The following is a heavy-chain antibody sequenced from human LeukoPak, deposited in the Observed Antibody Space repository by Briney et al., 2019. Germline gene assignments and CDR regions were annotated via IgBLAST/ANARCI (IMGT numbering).Heavy chain of an antibody. V-gene: IGHV4-59*01. J-gene: IGHJ4*02. CDR3: ARADDSSGYQSYYFDY. D-gene: IGHD3-22*01. CDR1: GGSISSYY. CDR2: IYYSGST. Sequence: PSETLSLTCTVSGGSISSYYWSWLRQPPGKGLEWIGYIYYSGSTNYNPSLKSRVTISVDTSKNQFSLKLSSVTAADTAVYYCARADDSSGYQSYYFDYWGQGTLVTVSS.